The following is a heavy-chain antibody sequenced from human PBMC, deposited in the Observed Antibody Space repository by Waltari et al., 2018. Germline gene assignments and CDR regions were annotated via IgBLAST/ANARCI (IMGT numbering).Heavy chain of an antibody. CDR2: ISHRRNS. CDR3: ARYFVLPETSTYYLDF. V-gene: IGHV4-34*02. D-gene: IGHD1-1*01. J-gene: IGHJ4*02. CDR1: GGSLTDYF. Sequence: QVQLQQWGAGLLRPSETLSLTCAVHGGSLTDYFWSWIRQPPGKRPEWIGDISHRRNSNYNPSLKSRVTMSVDASKTQVSLNLTSVTAADTAVYCCARYFVLPETSTYYLDFWGQGTLATVSS.